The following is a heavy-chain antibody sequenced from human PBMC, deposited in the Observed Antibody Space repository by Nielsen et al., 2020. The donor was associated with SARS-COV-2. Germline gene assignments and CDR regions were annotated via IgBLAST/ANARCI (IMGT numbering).Heavy chain of an antibody. CDR3: ASARDCGGSTCFSHPYYGMDV. CDR1: GFTFNTYW. CDR2: INPDGSRV. D-gene: IGHD2-15*01. Sequence: GGSLRPSCAASGFTFNTYWVHWVRQAPGKGLVWVSRINPDGSRVTYADPVKGRFTISRDNAKNTLYLQMNSLRVEDTAAYYCASARDCGGSTCFSHPYYGMDVWGQGTTVSVSS. V-gene: IGHV3-74*01. J-gene: IGHJ6*02.